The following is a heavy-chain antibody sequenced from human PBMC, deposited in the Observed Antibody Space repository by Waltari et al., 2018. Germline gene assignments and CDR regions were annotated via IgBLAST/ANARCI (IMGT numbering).Heavy chain of an antibody. Sequence: QLQLQESGPGLVKPSETLSLTFTVSGCSISSSSYYWGWIRQPPGKGLEWIGSIYYSGSTYYNPSLKSRVTISVDTSKNQFSLKLSSVTAADTAVYYCAIIAAAVDFDYWGQGTLVTVSS. J-gene: IGHJ4*02. D-gene: IGHD6-13*01. V-gene: IGHV4-39*01. CDR3: AIIAAAVDFDY. CDR1: GCSISSSSYY. CDR2: IYYSGST.